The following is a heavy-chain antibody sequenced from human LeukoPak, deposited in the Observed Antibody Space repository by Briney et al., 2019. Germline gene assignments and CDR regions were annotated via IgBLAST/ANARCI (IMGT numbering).Heavy chain of an antibody. V-gene: IGHV3-23*01. D-gene: IGHD3-3*01. Sequence: PGGSLRLSCAASGFTFSSYAMSWVRQAPGKGLEWVSAISGSGGSTYYADSVKGRFTISRDNSKNTLYLQMNSLRAEDTAVYYCAKEAPDDFWSGYFIRELDYWGQGTLVTVSS. J-gene: IGHJ4*02. CDR1: GFTFSSYA. CDR2: ISGSGGST. CDR3: AKEAPDDFWSGYFIRELDY.